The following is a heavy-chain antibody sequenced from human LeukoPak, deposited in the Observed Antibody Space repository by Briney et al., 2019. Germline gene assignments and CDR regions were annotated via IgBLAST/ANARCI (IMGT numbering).Heavy chain of an antibody. CDR1: GYTFTDYY. CDR3: ARSMSPHYSDY. CDR2: INPNSGGT. J-gene: IGHJ4*02. Sequence: ASVKVSCKASGYTFTDYYIHWVRQAPGQGLELMGWINPNSGGTAYAQKFQGRITMARDTSINTVYMELSRLTSDDSAVYYCARSMSPHYSDYWGQGTLVTVSS. V-gene: IGHV1-2*02.